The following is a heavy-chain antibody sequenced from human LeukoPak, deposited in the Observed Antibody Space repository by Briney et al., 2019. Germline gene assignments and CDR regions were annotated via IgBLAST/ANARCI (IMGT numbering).Heavy chain of an antibody. CDR2: IYPHDFNV. CDR1: GYIFSNYW. V-gene: IGHV5-51*01. D-gene: IGHD2/OR15-2a*01. Sequence: GESLMISCKTSGYIFSNYWIAWVRQTPGKGLEWMGIIYPHDFNVKYSPSFQGHVTISVDKSVSTAYLQWNTLKASDTATYFCTRREYNDYWTAFPLWGQGTEVAVSS. CDR3: TRREYNDYWTAFPL. J-gene: IGHJ4*02.